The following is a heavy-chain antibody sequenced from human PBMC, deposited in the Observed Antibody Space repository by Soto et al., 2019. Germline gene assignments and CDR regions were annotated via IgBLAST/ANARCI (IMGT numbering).Heavy chain of an antibody. Sequence: PGGSLRLSCAASGFTFSSYAMSWVRQAPVKGLEWVSAISGSGGSTYYADSVKGRFTISRDNSKNTLYLQMNSLRAEDTAVYYCAKDPGLDRSGWYGYYYYYGMDVWGQGTTVTVSS. CDR2: ISGSGGST. J-gene: IGHJ6*02. D-gene: IGHD6-19*01. CDR1: GFTFSSYA. CDR3: AKDPGLDRSGWYGYYYYYGMDV. V-gene: IGHV3-23*01.